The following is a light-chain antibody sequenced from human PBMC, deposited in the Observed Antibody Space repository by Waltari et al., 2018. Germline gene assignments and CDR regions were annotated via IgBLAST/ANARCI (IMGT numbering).Light chain of an antibody. CDR1: SSDVGSYNL. CDR3: CSYAGSSTFE. V-gene: IGLV2-23*03. J-gene: IGLJ2*01. CDR2: EGS. Sequence: QSALTQPASVSGSPGQSITISCTGTSSDVGSYNLFSWYQQHPGKAPKLMIYEGSKRPSGVSNRFSGSKSGNTASLTISGLQAEDEADNYCCSYAGSSTFEFGGGTKLTVL.